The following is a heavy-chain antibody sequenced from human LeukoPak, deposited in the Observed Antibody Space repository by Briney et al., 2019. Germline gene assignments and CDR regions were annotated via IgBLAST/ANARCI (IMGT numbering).Heavy chain of an antibody. CDR3: ARDREGYYDSSGYYAPGYFDY. CDR2: IWYDGSNK. D-gene: IGHD3-22*01. CDR1: GFTFSSYG. J-gene: IGHJ4*02. V-gene: IGHV3-33*01. Sequence: PGGSLRLSCAASGFTFSSYGMHWVRQAPGKGLEWVAVIWYDGSNKYYADSVKGRFTISRDNSKNTLYLQMNSLRAEDTAVYYCARDREGYYDSSGYYAPGYFDYWGQGTLVTVSS.